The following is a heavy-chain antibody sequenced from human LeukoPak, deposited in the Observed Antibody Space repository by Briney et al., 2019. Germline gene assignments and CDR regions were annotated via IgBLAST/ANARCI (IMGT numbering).Heavy chain of an antibody. CDR2: IQQDGSEK. D-gene: IGHD3-10*01. CDR1: GFTFNYYW. J-gene: IGHJ4*02. CDR3: ARVRKLRTRGVMDPLDY. Sequence: GGPLGFSCAAPGFTFNYYWLTWFGRAPGKGLGGVANIQQDGSEKYYVDSVKGRFIISRDNAKNSLYLQMNSLRAEDTAVYYCARVRKLRTRGVMDPLDYWGQGTLVTVSS. V-gene: IGHV3-7*01.